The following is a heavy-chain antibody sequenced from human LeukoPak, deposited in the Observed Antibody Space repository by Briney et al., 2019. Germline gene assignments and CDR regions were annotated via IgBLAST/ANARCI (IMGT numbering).Heavy chain of an antibody. CDR1: GFSFSTYW. D-gene: IGHD3-3*02. CDR2: IKQDGSEK. J-gene: IGHJ6*03. CDR3: ARVGKEGISHSMDV. V-gene: IGHV3-7*01. Sequence: PGGSLRLSCAGSGFSFSTYWMSWVRQAPGKGLEWVANIKQDGSEKYYVDSVKGRITISRDNAKNSLYLQMNSLRGEDTAVYYCARVGKEGISHSMDVWGKGTTVTVSS.